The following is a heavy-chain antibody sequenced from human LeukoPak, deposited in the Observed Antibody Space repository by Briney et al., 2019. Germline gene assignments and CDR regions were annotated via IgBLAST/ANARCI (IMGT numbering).Heavy chain of an antibody. D-gene: IGHD1-26*01. Sequence: ASVKVSCKASGYTFTSYDINWVRQATRQGLEWMGWMNPNSGNTGYAQKFQGRVTITRNTSISTAYMQLSSLRSEDTAVYYCARGPRGAASPFDYWGQGTLVTVSS. J-gene: IGHJ4*02. CDR1: GYTFTSYD. CDR2: MNPNSGNT. CDR3: ARGPRGAASPFDY. V-gene: IGHV1-8*03.